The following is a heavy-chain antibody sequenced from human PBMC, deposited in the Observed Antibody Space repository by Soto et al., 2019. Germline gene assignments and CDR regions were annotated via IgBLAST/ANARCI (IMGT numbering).Heavy chain of an antibody. Sequence: QVQLQESGPGLVKPSGTLSLTCAVSGGSISSSNWWSWVRQPPGKGLEWIGEIYHSGSTNYNPSLKSRVTISVDKAKNKFSLKLSSVTAADTAVYYCARITVGATGHMGAFDIWGQGTMVTVSS. J-gene: IGHJ3*02. V-gene: IGHV4-4*02. D-gene: IGHD1-26*01. CDR1: GGSISSSNW. CDR2: IYHSGST. CDR3: ARITVGATGHMGAFDI.